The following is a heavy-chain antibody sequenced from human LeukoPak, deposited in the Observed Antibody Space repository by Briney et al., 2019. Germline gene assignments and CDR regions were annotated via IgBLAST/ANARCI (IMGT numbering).Heavy chain of an antibody. CDR2: ISSTGSPT. CDR3: ARAQRGHYYYYGMDV. D-gene: IGHD3-10*01. J-gene: IGHJ6*02. CDR1: GFTFSSYE. V-gene: IGHV3-48*03. Sequence: GGSLRLSCAASGFTFSSYEMNWVRQAPGKGLEWVSYISSTGSPTYYADSVKGRFTISRDNAKNSVYLQMNSLRAEDTAVYYCARAQRGHYYYYGMDVWGQGTTVTVSS.